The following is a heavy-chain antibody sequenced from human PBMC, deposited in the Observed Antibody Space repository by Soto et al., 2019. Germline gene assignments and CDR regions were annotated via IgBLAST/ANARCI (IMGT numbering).Heavy chain of an antibody. J-gene: IGHJ4*02. Sequence: QITLKESGPTLVKPSQTLTLTCTFSGFSLSTSGVGVGWIRQPPGKALEWLALIYWDDDKRYSPSLKSRLAITKDTSKNQVVLTMTNMDPVDTATYYCAHRRRYYDSSGYYYAGGFDYWGQGTLVTVSS. CDR1: GFSLSTSGVG. V-gene: IGHV2-5*02. D-gene: IGHD3-22*01. CDR3: AHRRRYYDSSGYYYAGGFDY. CDR2: IYWDDDK.